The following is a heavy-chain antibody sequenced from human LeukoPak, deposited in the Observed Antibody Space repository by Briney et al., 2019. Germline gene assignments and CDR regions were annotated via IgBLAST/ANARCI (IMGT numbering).Heavy chain of an antibody. CDR3: ARDFGDSSGYYYYYYYGMDV. CDR1: GFTFSSYW. V-gene: IGHV3-7*01. CDR2: IKQDGSEK. J-gene: IGHJ6*02. D-gene: IGHD3-22*01. Sequence: PGGSLRLSCAASGFTFSSYWMSWVRQAPGKGLEWVANIKQDGSEKYYVDSVKGRFTISRDNAKNSLYLQMNSLRAEDTAVYYCARDFGDSSGYYYYYYYGMDVWGQGTTVTVSS.